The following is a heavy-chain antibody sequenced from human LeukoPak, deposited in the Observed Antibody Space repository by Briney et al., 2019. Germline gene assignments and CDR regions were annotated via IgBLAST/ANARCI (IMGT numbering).Heavy chain of an antibody. J-gene: IGHJ4*02. V-gene: IGHV3-21*04. CDR2: ITFSSSHI. D-gene: IGHD3-16*01. CDR1: GFTFSGYV. Sequence: GGSLRLSCAASGFTFSGYVMTWVRQAPGKGLECVSSITFSSSHIYYADSVKGRFTISRDNSKNTLYLQMNSLRAEDTAVYYCAKNARLRVFGDFDYWGQGTLVTVSS. CDR3: AKNARLRVFGDFDY.